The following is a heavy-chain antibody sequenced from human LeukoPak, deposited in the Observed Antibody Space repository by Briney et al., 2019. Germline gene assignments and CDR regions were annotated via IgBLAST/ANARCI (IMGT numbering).Heavy chain of an antibody. D-gene: IGHD2-8*01. J-gene: IGHJ1*01. Sequence: SVKVSYKASGGTFSSYAISWVRQAPGQGLEWMGRIIPIFGTANYAQKFQGRVTITTDESTSTAYMELSSLRSEDTAVYYCARDPIGVGYFQHWGQGTLVTVSS. CDR3: ARDPIGVGYFQH. V-gene: IGHV1-69*05. CDR2: IIPIFGTA. CDR1: GGTFSSYA.